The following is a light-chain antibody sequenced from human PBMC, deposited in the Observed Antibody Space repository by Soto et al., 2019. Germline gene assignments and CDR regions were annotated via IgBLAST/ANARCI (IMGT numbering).Light chain of an antibody. V-gene: IGKV2-28*01. J-gene: IGKJ5*01. CDR3: MQALQSLT. Sequence: DVVMPQSPLSLPVTPGEPASISCRSSQSLLYNNTYNYLDWYVQKPGQSPQLLIYFGSNRAPGVPDRFSGSGSGTDFTLKINRVEAEDVGTYYCMQALQSLTFGQGTRLEIK. CDR1: QSLLYNNTYNY. CDR2: FGS.